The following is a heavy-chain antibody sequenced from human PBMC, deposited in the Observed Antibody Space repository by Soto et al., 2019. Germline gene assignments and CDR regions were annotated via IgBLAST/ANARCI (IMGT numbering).Heavy chain of an antibody. V-gene: IGHV1-18*01. D-gene: IGHD3-22*01. CDR3: ARLKYYYESSGYYPPVAFDI. J-gene: IGHJ3*02. Sequence: ASVKVSCKASGYTFTSYGISWVRQAPGQGLEWMGWISAYNGNTNYAQKLQGRVTMTTDTSTSTAYMELRSLRSDDTAVYYCARLKYYYESSGYYPPVAFDIWGQAKMVNVS. CDR2: ISAYNGNT. CDR1: GYTFTSYG.